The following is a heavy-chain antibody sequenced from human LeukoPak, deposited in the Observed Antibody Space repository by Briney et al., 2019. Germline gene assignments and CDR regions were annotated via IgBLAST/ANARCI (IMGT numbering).Heavy chain of an antibody. Sequence: GRSLRLSCAASGFTFSSYGMHWVRQAPGKGLEWVAVIWYDGSNKYYADSVKGRFTISRDNSKNTLYLQMNSQRAEDTAVYYCARDYITMVRASNAMDVWGQGTTVTVSS. CDR2: IWYDGSNK. CDR1: GFTFSSYG. J-gene: IGHJ6*02. V-gene: IGHV3-33*01. D-gene: IGHD3-10*01. CDR3: ARDYITMVRASNAMDV.